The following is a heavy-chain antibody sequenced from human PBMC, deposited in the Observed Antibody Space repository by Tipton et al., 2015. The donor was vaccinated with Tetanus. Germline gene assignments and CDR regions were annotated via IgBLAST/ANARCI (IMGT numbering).Heavy chain of an antibody. D-gene: IGHD5-12*01. J-gene: IGHJ4*02. CDR3: ARGPRLLLYYFDS. Sequence: QLVQSGGGLVKPGGSLRLSCAASGFTFTDYSLIWVRQAPGKGLEWGSSLGTTSGYIFYADSVKGRFTISRDDAKNSLFLQMNSLRAEDTAVYYCARGPRLLLYYFDSWGQGTLVTVSS. CDR1: GFTFTDYS. CDR2: LGTTSGYI. V-gene: IGHV3-21*01.